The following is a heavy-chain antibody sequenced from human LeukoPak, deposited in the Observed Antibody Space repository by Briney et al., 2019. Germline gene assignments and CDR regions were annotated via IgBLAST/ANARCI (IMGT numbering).Heavy chain of an antibody. CDR1: GGSISSYY. CDR3: AGSIIAAAVRSYYYYYYGMDV. Sequence: PSETLSLTCTVSGGSISSYYWSWIRQPPGKGLEWIGYIYYSGSTNYNPSLKSRVTISVDTSKNQFSLKLSSVTAADTAVYYCAGSIIAAAVRSYYYYYYGMDVWGQGATVTVSS. J-gene: IGHJ6*02. D-gene: IGHD6-13*01. V-gene: IGHV4-59*08. CDR2: IYYSGST.